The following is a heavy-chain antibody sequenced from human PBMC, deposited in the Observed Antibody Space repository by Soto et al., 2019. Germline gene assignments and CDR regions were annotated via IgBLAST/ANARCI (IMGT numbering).Heavy chain of an antibody. CDR1: GGSISRSTYY. J-gene: IGHJ2*01. CDR2: IYYRGST. CDR3: AINVRQYPWSFDL. V-gene: IGHV4-39*01. D-gene: IGHD6-6*01. Sequence: TSETLSLTCTVSGGSISRSTYYWGWIRQPPGKGLEWIGSIYYRGSTYYNPSLKSRVTISVDTSKNQFSLKLTSVTAADTAVYYCAINVRQYPWSFDLWGRGTLVTVSS.